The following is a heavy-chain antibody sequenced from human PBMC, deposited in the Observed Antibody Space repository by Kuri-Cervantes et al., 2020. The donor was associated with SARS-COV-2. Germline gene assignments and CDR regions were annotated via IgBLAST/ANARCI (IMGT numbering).Heavy chain of an antibody. CDR2: VSAYGGTP. J-gene: IGHJ4*02. D-gene: IGHD3-22*01. CDR1: GYNSNVYG. Sequence: ASVKVSCKTSGYNSNVYGVTWVRQAPGQGLEWMGWVSAYGGTPTYAQKFQGRVTFSTDTFTTTSYMELRSLRSDDTAVYYCARGVPYYFDGTVSLRYYVDYWGQGTLVTVSS. CDR3: ARGVPYYFDGTVSLRYYVDY. V-gene: IGHV1-18*01.